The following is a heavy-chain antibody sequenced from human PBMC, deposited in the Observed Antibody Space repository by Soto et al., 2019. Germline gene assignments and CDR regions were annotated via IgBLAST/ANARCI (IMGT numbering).Heavy chain of an antibody. D-gene: IGHD3-9*01. V-gene: IGHV3-30*18. CDR1: GFTFSSYG. J-gene: IGHJ4*02. CDR3: AKDKYDILTGYIFDY. Sequence: QVQLVESGGGVVQPGRSLRLSCAASGFTFSSYGMHWVRQAPGKGLEWVAVISYDGSNKYYADSVKGRFTISRDNSKNTLYLQMNSLRAEDTAVYYCAKDKYDILTGYIFDYWGQGTLVTVSS. CDR2: ISYDGSNK.